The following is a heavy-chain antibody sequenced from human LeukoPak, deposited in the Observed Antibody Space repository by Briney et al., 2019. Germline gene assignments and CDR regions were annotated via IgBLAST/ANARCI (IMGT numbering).Heavy chain of an antibody. Sequence: SETLSLTCAVSGGSINNYYWSWIRQPPGKGLEWIGYIYDSGSTNYNPSLKSRVTTSLDTSKNQFFLKLSSVTAADTAVYYCAREKGEYYDSSGYCDYWGQGTLVTVSS. J-gene: IGHJ4*02. V-gene: IGHV4-59*12. CDR3: AREKGEYYDSSGYCDY. CDR1: GGSINNYY. CDR2: IYDSGST. D-gene: IGHD3-22*01.